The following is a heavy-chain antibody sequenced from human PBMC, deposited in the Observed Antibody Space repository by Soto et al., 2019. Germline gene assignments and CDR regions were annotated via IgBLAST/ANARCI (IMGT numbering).Heavy chain of an antibody. V-gene: IGHV1-69*01. J-gene: IGHJ3*02. Sequence: QVQLVQSGAEVKKPGSSVKVSCKASGGTFSSYAISWVRQAPGQGLEWMGGIIPIFGTANYAQKFQGRVTITADESTSTAYMELSSLRSEDTAVYHCASEIYGGNPAAFDIWGQGTMVTVSS. CDR2: IIPIFGTA. CDR1: GGTFSSYA. D-gene: IGHD4-17*01. CDR3: ASEIYGGNPAAFDI.